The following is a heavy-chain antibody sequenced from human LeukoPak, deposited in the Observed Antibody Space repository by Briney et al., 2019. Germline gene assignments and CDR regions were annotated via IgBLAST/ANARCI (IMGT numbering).Heavy chain of an antibody. D-gene: IGHD3-10*01. V-gene: IGHV3-30*18. CDR2: ISYDGGNK. J-gene: IGHJ4*02. Sequence: PGRSLRLACAASGFTFSSSGMHWVRQAPGKGLEWVAVISYDGGNKYYADSVKGRFTISRDNSKNTLYLQMNSLIPEGTAVYYCAKGKIRWDDFGGFDYWGQGTLVTVSS. CDR3: AKGKIRWDDFGGFDY. CDR1: GFTFSSSG.